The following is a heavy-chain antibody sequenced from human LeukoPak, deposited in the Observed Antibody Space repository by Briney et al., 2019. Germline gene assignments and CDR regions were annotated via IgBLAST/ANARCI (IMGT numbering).Heavy chain of an antibody. CDR1: GGSISSYY. J-gene: IGHJ5*02. Sequence: SETLSLTCTVSGGSISSYYWSWIRQPPGKGLEWIGYIYYSGSTNYNPSLKSRVTISVDTSKNQFSLKLSSVTAADTAVYYCARDREDLLWFGEKEDWFDPWGQGTLVTVSP. CDR2: IYYSGST. D-gene: IGHD3-10*01. V-gene: IGHV4-59*01. CDR3: ARDREDLLWFGEKEDWFDP.